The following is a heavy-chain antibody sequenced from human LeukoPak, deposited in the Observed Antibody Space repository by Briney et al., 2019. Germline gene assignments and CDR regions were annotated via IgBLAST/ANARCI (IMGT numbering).Heavy chain of an antibody. Sequence: SETLSLTCTVSGGSISTFYWSWMRQPPGKGLEWIGDIYYSGTTNYNPSLKSRVTISLDTSKNQFSLRLSSVTAADTAVYYCARIDAVAATPTSFDYWGQGTLVTVSS. J-gene: IGHJ4*02. CDR3: ARIDAVAATPTSFDY. V-gene: IGHV4-59*01. CDR1: GGSISTFY. CDR2: IYYSGTT. D-gene: IGHD6-19*01.